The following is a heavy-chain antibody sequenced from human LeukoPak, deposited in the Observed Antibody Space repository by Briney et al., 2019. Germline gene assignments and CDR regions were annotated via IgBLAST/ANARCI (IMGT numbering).Heavy chain of an antibody. J-gene: IGHJ4*02. Sequence: SETLSLTCAVYGGSFSGFFWNWIRQPPGKGLEWIGEIHHSGKTNYNPSLKSRVTISVDTSKNQFSLKMSSVTAADTGLYYCARSPESPYPIDYWGQGNLVTVSS. CDR3: ARSPESPYPIDY. D-gene: IGHD2-2*01. CDR2: IHHSGKT. V-gene: IGHV4-34*01. CDR1: GGSFSGFF.